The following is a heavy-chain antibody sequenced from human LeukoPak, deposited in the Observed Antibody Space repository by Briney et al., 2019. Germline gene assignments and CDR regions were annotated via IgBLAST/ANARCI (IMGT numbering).Heavy chain of an antibody. J-gene: IGHJ4*02. V-gene: IGHV1-18*04. CDR3: AREGDDYVWGSYRHPLLN. Sequence: ASVKVSCKASGYTFTGYYMHWVRQAPGQGLEWMGRISAYNGNTNYAQKLQGRVTMTTDTSTSTAYMELRSLRSDDTAVYYCAREGDDYVWGSYRHPLLNWGQGTLVTVSS. CDR1: GYTFTGYY. CDR2: ISAYNGNT. D-gene: IGHD3-16*02.